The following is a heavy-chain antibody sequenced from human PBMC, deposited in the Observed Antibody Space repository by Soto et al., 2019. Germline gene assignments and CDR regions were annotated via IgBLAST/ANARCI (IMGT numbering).Heavy chain of an antibody. CDR2: ISSSSNTI. V-gene: IGHV3-48*02. CDR3: ARDRLINSGWTDF. Sequence: GGSLRLSCAASGFSFSTYGLNWVRQAPGKGLEWVSYISSSSNTIYYSDSVKGRFTISRDNAKNSLYLQMNSLRDEDTAVYYCARDRLINSGWTDFWGQGTLVTVSS. CDR1: GFSFSTYG. J-gene: IGHJ4*02. D-gene: IGHD6-19*01.